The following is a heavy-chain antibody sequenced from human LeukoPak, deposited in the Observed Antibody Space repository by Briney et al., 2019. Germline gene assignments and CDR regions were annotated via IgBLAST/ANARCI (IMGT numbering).Heavy chain of an antibody. Sequence: SETLSLTCTVSGGSISSHYWSWIRQPPGKGLEWVGYIYYSGTTNYNPSLKSRVTISVDTSKNQFSLKLSSVTAADTAVYYCARRSGYTFFDYWGQGTLVTVSS. CDR2: IYYSGTT. D-gene: IGHD3-3*01. J-gene: IGHJ4*02. CDR3: ARRSGYTFFDY. V-gene: IGHV4-59*11. CDR1: GGSISSHY.